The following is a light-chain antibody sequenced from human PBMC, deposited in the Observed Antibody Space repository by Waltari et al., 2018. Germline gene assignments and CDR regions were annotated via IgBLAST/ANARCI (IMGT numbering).Light chain of an antibody. J-gene: IGKJ3*01. Sequence: SLSPGERAALSCRASQSVNGFLAWYQQKPGQSPRLLIYDTSNRASGVPARFSGSGSGTDFTLTIASLEPEDFAVYYCQERGTFGPGTKVDIK. CDR3: QERGT. V-gene: IGKV3-11*01. CDR1: QSVNGF. CDR2: DTS.